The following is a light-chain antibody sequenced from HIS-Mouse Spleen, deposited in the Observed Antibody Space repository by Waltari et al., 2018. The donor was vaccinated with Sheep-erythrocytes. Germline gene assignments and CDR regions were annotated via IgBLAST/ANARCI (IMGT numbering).Light chain of an antibody. V-gene: IGLV2-11*01. CDR3: CSYAGSYTWV. Sequence: WYQQKPGKAPKLMIYDVSKRPSGVPDRFSDSKSGNTASLTISGLQAEDEADYYCCSYAGSYTWVFGGGTKLTVL. CDR2: DVS. J-gene: IGLJ3*02.